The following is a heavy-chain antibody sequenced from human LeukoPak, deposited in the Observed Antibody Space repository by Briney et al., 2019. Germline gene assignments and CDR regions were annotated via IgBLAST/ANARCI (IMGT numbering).Heavy chain of an antibody. CDR2: IYPGDSDT. Sequence: GESLKISCKGSGYSFTSYWIGWVRQMPGKGLEWMGIIYPGDSDTRYSSSFQGQVTISADKSITTAYLQWSSLKASDTAMYYCARTAAGPPDAFDIWGQGTMVTVSS. D-gene: IGHD6-13*01. CDR1: GYSFTSYW. V-gene: IGHV5-51*01. J-gene: IGHJ3*02. CDR3: ARTAAGPPDAFDI.